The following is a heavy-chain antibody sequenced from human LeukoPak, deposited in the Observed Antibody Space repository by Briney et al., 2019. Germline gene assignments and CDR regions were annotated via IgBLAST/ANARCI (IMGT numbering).Heavy chain of an antibody. CDR3: ASSTQISKYADY. V-gene: IGHV3-74*01. D-gene: IGHD2-2*01. J-gene: IGHJ4*02. Sequence: PGGSLRLSCAASGFTFSSYWMHWVRQAPGKGLVWVSRSNSDGSITTYADSVRGRFTISRDNAKSTLYLQMNSLRAEDTAVYYCASSTQISKYADYWGQGALVTVSS. CDR2: SNSDGSIT. CDR1: GFTFSSYW.